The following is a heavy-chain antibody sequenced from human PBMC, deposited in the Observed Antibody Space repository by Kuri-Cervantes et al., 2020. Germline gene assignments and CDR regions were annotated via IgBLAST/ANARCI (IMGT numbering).Heavy chain of an antibody. J-gene: IGHJ4*02. D-gene: IGHD3-22*01. CDR3: ARDSGGYYVDY. CDR1: GHSISTNYY. CDR2: IYHRGST. Sequence: GSLRLSCVVSGHSISTNYYWGWVRQSPGKGLEWIGSIYHRGSTYYNPSLKSRVTISVDTSKNQFSLKLSSVTAADTAVYYCARDSGGYYVDYWGQGTLVTVSS. V-gene: IGHV4-38-2*02.